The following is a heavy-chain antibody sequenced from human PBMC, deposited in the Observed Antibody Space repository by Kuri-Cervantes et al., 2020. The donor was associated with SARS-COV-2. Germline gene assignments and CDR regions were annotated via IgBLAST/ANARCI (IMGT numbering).Heavy chain of an antibody. CDR2: IKQDGSEK. Sequence: GESLKISCAASGFTFSSYWMSWVRQAPGKGLEWVANIKQDGSEKYYVDSVKGRFTISRDNAKNSLYLRMNSLRAEDTAVYYCARDRRPHMYDILTGYFRPFDYWGQGALVTVSS. D-gene: IGHD3-9*01. CDR3: ARDRRPHMYDILTGYFRPFDY. V-gene: IGHV3-7*05. J-gene: IGHJ4*02. CDR1: GFTFSSYW.